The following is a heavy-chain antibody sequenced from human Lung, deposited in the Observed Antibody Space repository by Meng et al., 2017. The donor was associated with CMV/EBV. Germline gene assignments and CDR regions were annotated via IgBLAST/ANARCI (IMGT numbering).Heavy chain of an antibody. J-gene: IGHJ4*02. D-gene: IGHD3-22*01. Sequence: GEXXKISCAASGFTFSNYAMNWVRQAPGKGLEWVSVIYSDGSSTYYADSVKGRFTISRDNSKNTLDLQMYSLRAEDTAVYYCAKGDDSGWSPFDYWGQGTLVTVSS. CDR3: AKGDDSGWSPFDY. CDR1: GFTFSNYA. CDR2: IYSDGSST. V-gene: IGHV3-23*03.